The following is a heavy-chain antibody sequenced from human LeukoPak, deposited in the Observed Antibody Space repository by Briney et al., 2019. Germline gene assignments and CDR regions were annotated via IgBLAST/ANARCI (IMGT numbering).Heavy chain of an antibody. V-gene: IGHV1-69*05. J-gene: IGHJ5*02. CDR1: GGTFSSYA. Sequence: SVKVSCKASGGTFSSYAISWVRQAPGQGLEWIGGIIPIFGTANYAQKFQGRVTITTDESTSTAYMELSSLRSEDTAVYYCVRDPGIAAAGYSWFDPWGQGTLVTVSS. CDR3: VRDPGIAAAGYSWFDP. D-gene: IGHD6-13*01. CDR2: IIPIFGTA.